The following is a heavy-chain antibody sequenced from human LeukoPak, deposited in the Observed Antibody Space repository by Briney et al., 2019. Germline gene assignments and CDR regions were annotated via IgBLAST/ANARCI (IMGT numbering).Heavy chain of an antibody. CDR3: TKSGPPDPY. Sequence: GSLRLSCAASGLTVSTNHMSWVRQAPGEGLEWVSVIYSGAGTNYADSVKGRFTISRDNSKNMLYLQMNSLRVEDTAMYYCTKSGPPDPYWGQGTMVTVSS. CDR1: GLTVSTNH. J-gene: IGHJ3*01. V-gene: IGHV3-53*01. CDR2: IYSGAGT.